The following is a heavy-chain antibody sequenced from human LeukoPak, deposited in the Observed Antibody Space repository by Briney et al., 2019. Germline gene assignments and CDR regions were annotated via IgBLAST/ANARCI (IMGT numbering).Heavy chain of an antibody. J-gene: IGHJ3*01. CDR1: GGSISAYY. Sequence: SETLSLTCTVSGGSISAYYWSCMRHPPGGGLEGIAYTSASGTTNYNPSLKSRLTMSGDTYKNHLSLKLRSVTAADTGVYYCARLPNNAFDFWGQGTMVTVSS. CDR3: ARLPNNAFDF. CDR2: TSASGTT. V-gene: IGHV4-4*09. D-gene: IGHD2/OR15-2a*01.